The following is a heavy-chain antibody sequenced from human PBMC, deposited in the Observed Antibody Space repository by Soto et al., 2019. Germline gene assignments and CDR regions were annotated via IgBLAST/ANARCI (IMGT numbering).Heavy chain of an antibody. Sequence: ASVKVSCKASGRSFSSDGVSWVRQAPGQVLEWMGIINPSGGSTSYAQKFQGTVTMTRDTSTSTVYMELSSLRPEDTPVYYCARTCDDIEFGNWFDRGGQGTLGTVSS. CDR2: INPSGGST. D-gene: IGHD3-16*01. CDR1: GRSFSSDG. CDR3: ARTCDDIEFGNWFDR. J-gene: IGHJ5*02. V-gene: IGHV1-46*01.